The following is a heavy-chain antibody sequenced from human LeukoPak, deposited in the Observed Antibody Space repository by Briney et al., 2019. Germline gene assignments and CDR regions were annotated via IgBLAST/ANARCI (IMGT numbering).Heavy chain of an antibody. D-gene: IGHD5-24*01. CDR3: ARDIQLST. CDR1: GFTFSDSA. CDR2: ISFSGAHS. J-gene: IGHJ3*01. V-gene: IGHV3-23*01. Sequence: PAGSLTLSCASSGFTFSDSAMTWVRQAPGKGLDWVSLISFSGAHSYYADSVKGRFTISRDNSKDTLFLQMNSLRAEDTAIYYCARDIQLSTWGLETIVTVSS.